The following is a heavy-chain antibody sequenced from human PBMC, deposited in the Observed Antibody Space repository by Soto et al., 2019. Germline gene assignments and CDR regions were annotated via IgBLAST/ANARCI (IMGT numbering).Heavy chain of an antibody. D-gene: IGHD3-9*01. CDR3: ARGGGPIRYFVSY. V-gene: IGHV3-11*05. CDR1: GFTFSDYY. CDR2: ISSSSSYT. J-gene: IGHJ4*02. Sequence: QVQLVESGGGLVKPGGSLRLSCAASGFTFSDYYMSWIRQAPGKGLEWVSYISSSSSYTNYADSVKGRFTISRDNAKNSMYLQMNSLRAEDTAVYYWARGGGPIRYFVSYWGQGTLVTVSS.